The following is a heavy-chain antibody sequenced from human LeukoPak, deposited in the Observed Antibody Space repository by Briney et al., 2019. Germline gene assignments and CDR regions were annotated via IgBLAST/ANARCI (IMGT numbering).Heavy chain of an antibody. V-gene: IGHV4-59*08. CDR2: IYYSGST. CDR3: ARPQSVTGLGTGWFDP. D-gene: IGHD6-19*01. J-gene: IGHJ5*02. CDR1: GGSFSGYY. Sequence: PSETLSLTCAVYGGSFSGYYWSWIRQPPGKGLEWIGYIYYSGSTNYNPSLKSRVTISVDTSKNQFSLKLSSVTAADTAVYYCARPQSVTGLGTGWFDPWGQGTLVTVSS.